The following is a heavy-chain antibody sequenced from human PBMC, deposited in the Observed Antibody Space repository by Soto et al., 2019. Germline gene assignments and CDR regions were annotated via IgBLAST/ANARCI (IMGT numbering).Heavy chain of an antibody. Sequence: QVQLVQSGAEVKKPGASVKVSCKASGYTFSSYDINWVRQATGQGLEWMGWLNPNSGDTGYAQKFQGRVTLTRNTSINTDYIELSSLTSDDTAVYYCATTGGGWYLYWGQGTLVTGSS. V-gene: IGHV1-8*01. J-gene: IGHJ4*02. CDR1: GYTFSSYD. CDR2: LNPNSGDT. CDR3: ATTGGGWYLY. D-gene: IGHD6-19*01.